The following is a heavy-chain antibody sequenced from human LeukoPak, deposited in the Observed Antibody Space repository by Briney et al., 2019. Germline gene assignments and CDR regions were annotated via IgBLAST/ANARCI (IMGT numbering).Heavy chain of an antibody. D-gene: IGHD3-10*01. CDR1: GGSIGSSSFY. Sequence: SETLSLTCSVSGGSIGSSSFYRGWIRQPPGKGLEWIGSIYYSGSTYYNPSLKSRVTISVDTSKNQFSLKLSSVTAADTAVYYCARDLVVRGVISYWGQGTLVTVSS. V-gene: IGHV4-39*07. J-gene: IGHJ4*02. CDR3: ARDLVVRGVISY. CDR2: IYYSGST.